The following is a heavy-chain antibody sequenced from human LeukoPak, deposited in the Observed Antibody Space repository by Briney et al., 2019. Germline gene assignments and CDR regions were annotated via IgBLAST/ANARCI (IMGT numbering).Heavy chain of an antibody. CDR2: TTDSGDST. J-gene: IGHJ4*02. V-gene: IGHV3-23*01. CDR1: GFSFRSYA. CDR3: AKGSSSSRPYYFDY. D-gene: IGHD6-6*01. Sequence: GGSLRLSCAASGFSFRSYAMSWVRQAPGKGLEWVSATTDSGDSTFHADSVKGRFTISRDNSKNTLFMELNSLRVEDTAVYYCAKGSSSSRPYYFDYWGQGTLVTVSS.